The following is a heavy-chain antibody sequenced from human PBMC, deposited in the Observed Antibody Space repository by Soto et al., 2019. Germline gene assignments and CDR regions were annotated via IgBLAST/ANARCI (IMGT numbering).Heavy chain of an antibody. CDR2: ISAYNGNT. CDR1: GYTFTSYG. J-gene: IGHJ4*02. D-gene: IGHD5-18*01. Sequence: QVQLVQSGAEVKKPGASVKVSCKASGYTFTSYGISWVRQAPGQGLEWMGWISAYNGNTNYAQKLQGRVTMTTDTSKTTAYMELRSMRSDDTAVYYCARVGARGYSYAYVDYWGQGTLVTVSS. CDR3: ARVGARGYSYAYVDY. V-gene: IGHV1-18*01.